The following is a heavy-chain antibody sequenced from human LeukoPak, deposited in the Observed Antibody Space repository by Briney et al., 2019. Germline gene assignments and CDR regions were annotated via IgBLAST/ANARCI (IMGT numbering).Heavy chain of an antibody. Sequence: SETLSLTCTVSGDSTSGYYWSWIRQSPGKGLEWIANIYYSGTTNYNPSLKSRATVSVDTSKNQFSLKLGSVTAADTAFYYCARGGTYGHYWGQGTQVTVSS. CDR2: IYYSGTT. CDR3: ARGGTYGHY. J-gene: IGHJ4*02. V-gene: IGHV4-59*01. D-gene: IGHD3-10*01. CDR1: GDSTSGYY.